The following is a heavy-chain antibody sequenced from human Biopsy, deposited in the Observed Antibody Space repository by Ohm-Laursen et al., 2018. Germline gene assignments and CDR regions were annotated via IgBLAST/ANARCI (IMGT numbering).Heavy chain of an antibody. CDR1: GGSFTGHY. CDR2: ISHTGCT. J-gene: IGHJ1*01. CDR3: ARGSNEYGGLYFPH. D-gene: IGHD4-23*01. V-gene: IGHV4-59*11. Sequence: SETLSLTCPVSGGSFTGHYWTWIRQPPGKGLEWIGHISHTGCTSYKSSLKSQVTISLDTSRKHFSLRLTSLAAADTAVYYCARGSNEYGGLYFPHWGQGTLVTVSS.